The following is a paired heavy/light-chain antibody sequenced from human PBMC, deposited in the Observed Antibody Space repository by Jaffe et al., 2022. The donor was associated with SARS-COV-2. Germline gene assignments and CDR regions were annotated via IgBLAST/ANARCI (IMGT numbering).Light chain of an antibody. CDR3: QQYNSYPWT. J-gene: IGKJ1*01. CDR1: QNINDW. V-gene: IGKV1-5*03. CDR2: MAS. Sequence: DIQMTQSPSTLSVSVGDRVTITCRASQNINDWLAWYQQKPGKAPQLLIYMASSLERGVPSRFSGSGSGTEFTLTINSLQPDDFATYYCQQYNSYPWTFGQGTKVEIK.
Heavy chain of an antibody. J-gene: IGHJ4*02. V-gene: IGHV3-23*01. CDR2: ILGNGAST. CDR3: AKSNWNYVGQGY. CDR1: GFTFSSYA. Sequence: EVQLLESGGGLVRPGDSLRLSCAASGFTFSSYAMSWVRQAPGAGLEWVSAILGNGASTYYADSVRGRFTISRDNSRNTLYLQMNSLRAEDTAVYYCAKSNWNYVGQGYWGQGTLVTVSS. D-gene: IGHD1-7*01.